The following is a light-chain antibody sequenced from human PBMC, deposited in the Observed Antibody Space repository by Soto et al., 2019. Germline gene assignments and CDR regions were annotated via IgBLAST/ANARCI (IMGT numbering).Light chain of an antibody. Sequence: QSALTQPASVSGSPGQSIAISCTGTNSDIGDYKSVSWYQQHPGKVPKLVIFEVSNRPSGVSNRFSGSKSGNTASPTISGLQAEDEADYYCSSYTNTNTLVFGGGTKVTVL. V-gene: IGLV2-14*01. CDR1: NSDIGDYKS. CDR2: EVS. CDR3: SSYTNTNTLV. J-gene: IGLJ2*01.